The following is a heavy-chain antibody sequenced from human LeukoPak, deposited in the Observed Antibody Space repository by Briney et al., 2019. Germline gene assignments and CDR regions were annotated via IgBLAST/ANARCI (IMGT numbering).Heavy chain of an antibody. Sequence: GGSLRLSCAASGFTFSSFAMSWVRQAPGKGLEWVSTISGSGASTYYADSVKGRFTISRDNSKNTLYLQMNSLRAEDTALYYCAKGGWSSGRIYIDYWGQGTPVTVSS. CDR2: ISGSGAST. CDR3: AKGGWSSGRIYIDY. J-gene: IGHJ4*02. CDR1: GFTFSSFA. D-gene: IGHD3-10*01. V-gene: IGHV3-23*01.